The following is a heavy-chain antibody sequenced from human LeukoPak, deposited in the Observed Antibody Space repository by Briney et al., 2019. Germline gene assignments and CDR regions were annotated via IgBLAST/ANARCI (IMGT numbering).Heavy chain of an antibody. CDR3: ARDLTSVPTR. Sequence: GGSLRLSCAASGFTFSSYEMNWVREAAGKGLEWVSYISSSGSTIYYADSVKGRFTISRDNAKNSLYLQMNSLRDEDTAVYYCARDLTSVPTRWGQGTLVTVSS. V-gene: IGHV3-48*03. CDR2: ISSSGSTI. D-gene: IGHD4-17*01. J-gene: IGHJ4*02. CDR1: GFTFSSYE.